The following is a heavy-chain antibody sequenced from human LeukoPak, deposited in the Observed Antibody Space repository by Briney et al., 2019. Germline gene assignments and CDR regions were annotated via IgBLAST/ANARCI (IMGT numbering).Heavy chain of an antibody. D-gene: IGHD5-24*01. CDR1: GVTFDDHA. CDR3: AKDPATRDGHGAWFDP. J-gene: IGHJ5*02. V-gene: IGHV3-43*02. Sequence: GGSLRLSSAASGVTFDDHAMHRVRQAPGKGLEWVSVISGDGGTIYYADSVKGRFTISRDNRKNCLYLLTNSLRTEDTALYHCAKDPATRDGHGAWFDPWGQGTLVTVSS. CDR2: ISGDGGTI.